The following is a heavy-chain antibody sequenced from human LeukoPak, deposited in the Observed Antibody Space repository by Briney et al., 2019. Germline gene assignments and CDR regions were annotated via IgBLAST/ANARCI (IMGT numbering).Heavy chain of an antibody. J-gene: IGHJ4*02. CDR2: INSDGSST. Sequence: PGGSLRLSCAASGFTLSSYWMHWVRQAPGKGLVWVSRINSDGSSTSYADSVKGRFAMSRDNAKNLLYLQMNSLRDEDTAMYYCARVSAPGTSGWYFGYWGQGTLVTVSS. D-gene: IGHD6-19*01. CDR3: ARVSAPGTSGWYFGY. CDR1: GFTLSSYW. V-gene: IGHV3-74*01.